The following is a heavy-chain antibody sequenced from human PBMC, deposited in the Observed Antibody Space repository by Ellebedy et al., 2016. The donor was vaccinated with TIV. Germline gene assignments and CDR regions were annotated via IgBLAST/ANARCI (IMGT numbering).Heavy chain of an antibody. V-gene: IGHV3-15*01. CDR3: TKSGYDFWDP. J-gene: IGHJ5*02. D-gene: IGHD5-12*01. CDR1: GFTFSSYS. Sequence: GGSLRLSXAASGFTFSSYSMNWVRQAPGKGLEWVGRIKSKTDGGTTDYAAPVKGRFTISRDDSKNTLYLQMNSLKTEDTAVYYCTKSGYDFWDPWGQGTLVTVSS. CDR2: IKSKTDGGTT.